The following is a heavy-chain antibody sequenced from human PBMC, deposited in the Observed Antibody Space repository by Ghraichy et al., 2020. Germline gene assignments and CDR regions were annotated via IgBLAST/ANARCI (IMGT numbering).Heavy chain of an antibody. CDR1: GFTFSSYS. V-gene: IGHV3-21*01. J-gene: IGHJ4*02. Sequence: GGSLRLSCAASGFTFSSYSMNWVRQAPGRGLEWVSSISSSSSYIYYADSVKGRFTISRDNAKNSLYLQMNSLRAEDTAVYYCARDKNYYYDSSGYYHYPLDYWGQGTLVTVSS. CDR2: ISSSSSYI. CDR3: ARDKNYYYDSSGYYHYPLDY. D-gene: IGHD3-22*01.